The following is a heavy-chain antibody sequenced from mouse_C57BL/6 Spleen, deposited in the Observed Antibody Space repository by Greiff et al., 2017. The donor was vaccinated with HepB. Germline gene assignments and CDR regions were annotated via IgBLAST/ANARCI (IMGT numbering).Heavy chain of an antibody. CDR3: ARGPNAYGRPVDYAMDY. J-gene: IGHJ4*01. Sequence: EVQVVESGGGLVKPGGSLKLSCAASGFTFSSYAMSWVRQTPEKRLEWVATISDGGSYTYYPDNVKGRFTISRDNAKNNLYLQMSHLKSEDTAMYYCARGPNAYGRPVDYAMDYWGQGTSVTVSS. CDR2: ISDGGSYT. D-gene: IGHD1-1*01. V-gene: IGHV5-4*01. CDR1: GFTFSSYA.